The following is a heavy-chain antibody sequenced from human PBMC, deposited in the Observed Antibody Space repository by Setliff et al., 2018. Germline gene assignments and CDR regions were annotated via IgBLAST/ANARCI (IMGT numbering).Heavy chain of an antibody. CDR1: GFIFSNYW. D-gene: IGHD3-16*01. V-gene: IGHV3-7*01. CDR3: ARDGGEY. Sequence: GSLRLSCAASGFIFSNYWMSWVRQAPGKGLEWVANIKQDGSEKYYVDSVKGRFTISRDNAKNSLYLQMNSLRAEDTAVYYCARDGGEYWGQGTLVTVSS. J-gene: IGHJ4*02. CDR2: IKQDGSEK.